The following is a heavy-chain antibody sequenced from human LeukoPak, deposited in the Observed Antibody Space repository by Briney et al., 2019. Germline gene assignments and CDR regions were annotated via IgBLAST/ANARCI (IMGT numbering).Heavy chain of an antibody. CDR2: INHSGST. J-gene: IGHJ5*02. Sequence: PSETLSLTCAVYGGSFSGYYWSWIRQPPGKGLEWIGEINHSGSTNYNPSLKSRVTISVDTSKNQFSLKLSSVTAADTAVYYCARGIEYGVLGHWFDPWGQRTLVTVSS. CDR3: ARGIEYGVLGHWFDP. CDR1: GGSFSGYY. D-gene: IGHD4-17*01. V-gene: IGHV4-34*01.